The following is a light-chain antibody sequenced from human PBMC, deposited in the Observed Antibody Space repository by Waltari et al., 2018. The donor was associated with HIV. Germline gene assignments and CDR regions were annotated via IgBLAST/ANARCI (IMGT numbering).Light chain of an antibody. CDR2: LGS. CDR1: QSLLHRSGYNY. CDR3: MQALQTPPT. V-gene: IGKV2-28*01. Sequence: DIVMTQSPLSLPVTPGAAASISCRSSQSLLHRSGYNYLDWYLQKPGQSPQLLIYLGSNRASGVPDRFSGSGSGTDFTLKISRVEAEDVGVYYCMQALQTPPTFGQGTKLEIK. J-gene: IGKJ2*01.